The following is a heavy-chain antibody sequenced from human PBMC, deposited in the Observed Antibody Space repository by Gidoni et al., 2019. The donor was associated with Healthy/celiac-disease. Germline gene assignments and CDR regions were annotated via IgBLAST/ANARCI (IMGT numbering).Heavy chain of an antibody. Sequence: EVQLVESGGGLVQPGGSLSLSCAASGFTVSSNYMGWVRQAPGKGLEWVSVIYSGGSTYYADAVKGRFTISRDNSKNTLYLQMNSLRAEDTAVYYCARDASYDILTGYSYYFDYWGQGTLVTVSS. CDR1: GFTVSSNY. J-gene: IGHJ4*02. V-gene: IGHV3-66*02. CDR3: ARDASYDILTGYSYYFDY. CDR2: IYSGGST. D-gene: IGHD3-9*01.